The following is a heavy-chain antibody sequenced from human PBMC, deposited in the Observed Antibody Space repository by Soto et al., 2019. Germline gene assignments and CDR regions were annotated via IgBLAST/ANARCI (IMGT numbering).Heavy chain of an antibody. J-gene: IGHJ3*02. D-gene: IGHD3-10*01. CDR1: GFAFSSHP. Sequence: GGSLRLSCAASGFAFSSHPMSWVRQAPEKGLEWVAGISDGGDLTYNADSVRGRFTISRDNSRNTLYLQMNSLRAEDTAVYYCARRVIGSSRAFDIWGQGTMVTVS. V-gene: IGHV3-23*01. CDR3: ARRVIGSSRAFDI. CDR2: ISDGGDLT.